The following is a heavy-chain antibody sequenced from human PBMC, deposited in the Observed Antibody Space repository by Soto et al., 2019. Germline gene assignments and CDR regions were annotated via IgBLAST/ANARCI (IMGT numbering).Heavy chain of an antibody. CDR1: GGSISSYY. D-gene: IGHD2-2*02. V-gene: IGHV4-59*08. CDR2: IYYSGST. CDR3: ARHSTPYCSSTSCNNWYFDL. J-gene: IGHJ2*01. Sequence: QVQLQESGPGLVKPSETLSLTCTVSGGSISSYYWSWIRQPPGKGLEWIGYIYYSGSTNYNPSLKSRVTISVATSKNQFSLKLSSVTAADTAVYYCARHSTPYCSSTSCNNWYFDLWGRGTLVTVSS.